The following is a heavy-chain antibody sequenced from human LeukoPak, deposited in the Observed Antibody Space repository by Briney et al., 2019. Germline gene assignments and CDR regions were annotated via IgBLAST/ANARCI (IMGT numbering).Heavy chain of an antibody. D-gene: IGHD3-9*01. CDR3: AKTYYDILTGYGGPYYMDV. Sequence: SETLSLTCTVSGGSISSYYWSWIRQPPGKGLEWIGYIYYSGSTNYNPSLKSRVTISVDTSKNQFSLKLSSVTAADTTVYYCAKTYYDILTGYGGPYYMDVWGKGTTVTVSS. V-gene: IGHV4-59*01. CDR1: GGSISSYY. J-gene: IGHJ6*03. CDR2: IYYSGST.